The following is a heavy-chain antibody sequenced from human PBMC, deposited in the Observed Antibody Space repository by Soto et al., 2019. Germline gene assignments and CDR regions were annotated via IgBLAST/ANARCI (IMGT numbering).Heavy chain of an antibody. CDR3: ARSGHSFGGVV. V-gene: IGHV4-4*09. CDR2: MHASGST. J-gene: IGHJ4*02. D-gene: IGHD3-16*01. CDR1: GASMADYY. Sequence: SETLSLTCSVSGASMADYYGSWIRQPPGKGLEYIGYMHASGSTNYNTSLKGRVTVSVDTSKNQISLKLRSLTTADTAVYYCARSGHSFGGVVWGQGIPVTVSS.